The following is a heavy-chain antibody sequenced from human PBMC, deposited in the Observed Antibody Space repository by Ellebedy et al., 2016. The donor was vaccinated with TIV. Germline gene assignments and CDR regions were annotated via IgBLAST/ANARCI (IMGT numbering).Heavy chain of an antibody. Sequence: SETLSLTCAVSRGSISSDNWWSWVRQPPGKGLEWIGEIFHSGSTTYSPSLTSRVTISVDKSKNQFSLNLTSVTAADTAVYYCARSPGYYYDSSGYYGGHWGQGTLVTVSS. CDR1: RGSISSDNW. CDR3: ARSPGYYYDSSGYYGGH. J-gene: IGHJ4*02. D-gene: IGHD3-22*01. CDR2: IFHSGST. V-gene: IGHV4-4*02.